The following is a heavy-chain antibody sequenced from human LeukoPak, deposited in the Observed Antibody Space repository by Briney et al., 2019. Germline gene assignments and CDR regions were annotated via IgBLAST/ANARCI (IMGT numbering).Heavy chain of an antibody. V-gene: IGHV3-21*01. D-gene: IGHD3-10*01. CDR2: ISSSSSYI. J-gene: IGHJ5*02. CDR3: APFPGYYGSGSLS. Sequence: PGGSLRLSCAASGFTFSSYSMNWVRQAPGKGLEWVSSISSSSSYIYYADSVKGRFTISRDNAKNSLYLQMNSLRAEDTAVYYCAPFPGYYGSGSLSWGQGTLVTVSS. CDR1: GFTFSSYS.